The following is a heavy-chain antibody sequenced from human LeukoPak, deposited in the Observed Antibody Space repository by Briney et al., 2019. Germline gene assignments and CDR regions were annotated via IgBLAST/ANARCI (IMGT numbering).Heavy chain of an antibody. Sequence: GGSLRLTCTASGFSFGGYAMCWVRQAPGKGLEWVGFIRSNTYGGTADYAASVEGRFTISRDDSNNIAYLQMNSLKTEDTAGYCCAMRLEGFTAYDDYWVQGTLVTVSS. V-gene: IGHV3-49*04. CDR1: GFSFGGYA. CDR2: IRSNTYGGTA. CDR3: AMRLEGFTAYDDY. D-gene: IGHD3-3*01. J-gene: IGHJ4*02.